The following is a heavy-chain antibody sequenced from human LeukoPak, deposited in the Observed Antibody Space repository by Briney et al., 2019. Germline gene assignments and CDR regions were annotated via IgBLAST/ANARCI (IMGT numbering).Heavy chain of an antibody. CDR2: IDSGGRT. CDR1: GFTVSNFY. D-gene: IGHD2-2*01. J-gene: IGHJ4*02. CDR3: ARLVVVPVAAKYDY. Sequence: PGGSLRLSCAASGFTVSNFYMNWVRQAPGKGLEWVSVIDSGGRTSYADSVEGRFSISRDNFKNTLYLQMNSLRVEDTAVYYCARLVVVPVAAKYDYWGQGTLVTVSS. V-gene: IGHV3-66*04.